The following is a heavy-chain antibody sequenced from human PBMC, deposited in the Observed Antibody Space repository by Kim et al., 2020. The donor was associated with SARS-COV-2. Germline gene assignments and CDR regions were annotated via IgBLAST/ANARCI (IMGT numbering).Heavy chain of an antibody. CDR2: ISYDGSNK. J-gene: IGHJ4*02. D-gene: IGHD1-26*01. Sequence: GGSLRLSCAASGFTFSSYAMHWVRQAPGKGLEWVAVISYDGSNKYYADSVKGRFTISRDNSKNTLYLQMNSLRAEDTAVYYCARAGWELPLDYWGQGTLVTVSS. V-gene: IGHV3-30-3*01. CDR1: GFTFSSYA. CDR3: ARAGWELPLDY.